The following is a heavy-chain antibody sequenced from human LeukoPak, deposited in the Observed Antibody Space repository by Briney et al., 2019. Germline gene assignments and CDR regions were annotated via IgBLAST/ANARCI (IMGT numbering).Heavy chain of an antibody. CDR2: INHSGST. CDR3: ARGRAITVTTRRYWFDP. CDR1: GGSISSGGYY. D-gene: IGHD4-17*01. J-gene: IGHJ5*02. Sequence: SETLSLTCTVSGGSISSGGYYWSWIRQPPGKGLEWIGEINHSGSTNYNPSLKSRVTISVDTSKNQFSLKLSSVTAADTAVYYCARGRAITVTTRRYWFDPWGQGTLVTVSS. V-gene: IGHV4-39*07.